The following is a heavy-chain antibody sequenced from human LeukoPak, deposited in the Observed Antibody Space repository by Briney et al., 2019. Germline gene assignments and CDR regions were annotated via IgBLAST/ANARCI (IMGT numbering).Heavy chain of an antibody. Sequence: PSETLSLTCAVYGGSFSGYYWSWIRQPPGKGLEWIGEINHSGSTNYNPSLKSRVTISVDTSKNQFSLKLSSVTAADTAVYYCARGGAVHITIFGGAYYFDYWGQGTLVTVSS. CDR1: GGSFSGYY. D-gene: IGHD3-3*01. CDR2: INHSGST. J-gene: IGHJ4*02. CDR3: ARGGAVHITIFGGAYYFDY. V-gene: IGHV4-34*01.